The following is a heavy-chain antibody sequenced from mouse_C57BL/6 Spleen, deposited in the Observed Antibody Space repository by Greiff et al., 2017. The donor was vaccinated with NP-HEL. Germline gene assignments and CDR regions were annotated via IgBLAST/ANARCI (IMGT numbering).Heavy chain of an antibody. CDR3: ARSYGSSLDY. Sequence: VKLMESGAELVRPGTSVKVSCKASGYAFTNYLIEWVKQRPGQGLEWIGVINPGSGGTNYNEKFKGKATLTADKSSSTAYMQLSSLTSEDSAVYFCARSYGSSLDYWGQGTTLTVSS. J-gene: IGHJ2*01. CDR2: INPGSGGT. D-gene: IGHD1-1*01. CDR1: GYAFTNYL. V-gene: IGHV1-54*01.